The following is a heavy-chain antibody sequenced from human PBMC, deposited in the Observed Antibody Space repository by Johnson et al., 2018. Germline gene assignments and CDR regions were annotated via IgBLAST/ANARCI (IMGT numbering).Heavy chain of an antibody. Sequence: VQLVESGGGVVQPGRSLRLSCAASGFTFSSYGMHWVRQAPGKGLEWVAVIWYDGSNKYYADSVKGRFTISRENSKNPPYLQMNSLRAEDTAGYYCARDNNWNDEGALDIWGQGTRVTVSS. CDR3: ARDNNWNDEGALDI. D-gene: IGHD1-1*01. CDR1: GFTFSSYG. J-gene: IGHJ3*02. CDR2: IWYDGSNK. V-gene: IGHV3-33*01.